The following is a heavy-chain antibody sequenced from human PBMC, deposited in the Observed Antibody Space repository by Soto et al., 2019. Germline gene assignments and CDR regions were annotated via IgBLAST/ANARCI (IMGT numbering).Heavy chain of an antibody. V-gene: IGHV4-34*01. Sequence: GSLRLSCAASGFTFNNYAMSWVRQAPGKGLEWIGEINHSGSTNYNPSLKSRVTISVDTSKNQFSLKLSSVTAADTAVYYCARGAPHYVWGSYRLDYWGQGTLVTVSS. CDR1: GFTFNNYA. J-gene: IGHJ4*02. D-gene: IGHD3-16*02. CDR3: ARGAPHYVWGSYRLDY. CDR2: INHSGST.